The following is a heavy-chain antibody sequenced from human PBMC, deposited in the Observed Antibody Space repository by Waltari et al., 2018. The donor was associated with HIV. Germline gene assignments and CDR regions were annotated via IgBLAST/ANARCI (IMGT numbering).Heavy chain of an antibody. D-gene: IGHD6-13*01. J-gene: IGHJ4*02. CDR2: IKSKTDGGKT. V-gene: IGHV3-15*01. CDR3: TTDALSPGIAAG. Sequence: EVQLVASGGGLVNPGGSLRRSCAAFGFTFRPPGMCWLLQAPGKGLEWVGRIKSKTDGGKTDYAAPVKGRFTISRDDSKNTLYLQMNSLKTEDTAVYYCTTDALSPGIAAGWGQGTLVTVSS. CDR1: GFTFRPPG.